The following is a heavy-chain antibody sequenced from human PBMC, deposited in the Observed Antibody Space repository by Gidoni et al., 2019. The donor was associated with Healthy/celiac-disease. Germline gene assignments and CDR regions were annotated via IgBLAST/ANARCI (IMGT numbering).Heavy chain of an antibody. V-gene: IGHV3-23*01. Sequence: LEWVSAISGSGGSTYYADSVKGRFTISRDNSKNTLYLQMNSLRAEDPAVYYCAKCLVYDSSGYYYVGPYYFDYWGQGTLVTV. CDR3: AKCLVYDSSGYYYVGPYYFDY. D-gene: IGHD3-22*01. J-gene: IGHJ4*02. CDR2: ISGSGGST.